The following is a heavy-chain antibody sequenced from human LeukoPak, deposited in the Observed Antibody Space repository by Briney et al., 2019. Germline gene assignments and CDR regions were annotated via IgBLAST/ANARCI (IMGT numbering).Heavy chain of an antibody. CDR1: GGSFSGYY. CDR3: ARSGELLNMYNWFDP. V-gene: IGHV4-34*01. Sequence: SETLSLTCAVYGGSFSGYYWSWIRQPPGKGLEWLGEINHSGSTNYNPSLKSRVTISVDTSKNQFSLKLSSVTAADTAVYYCARSGELLNMYNWFDPWGQGTLVTVSS. CDR2: INHSGST. D-gene: IGHD1-26*01. J-gene: IGHJ5*02.